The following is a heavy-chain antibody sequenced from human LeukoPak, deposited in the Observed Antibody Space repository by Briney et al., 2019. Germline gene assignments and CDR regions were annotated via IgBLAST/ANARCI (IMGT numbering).Heavy chain of an antibody. CDR2: IYYSGST. Sequence: SETLSLTCTVSGGSISSSSYYWGWIRQPPGKGLEWIGSIYYSGSTYYNPSLKSRVTISVDTSKNQFSLKLSSVTAADTAVYYCARAEPNYGTDYWGQGTLVTVSS. J-gene: IGHJ4*02. CDR3: ARAEPNYGTDY. CDR1: GGSISSSSYY. V-gene: IGHV4-39*07. D-gene: IGHD3-10*01.